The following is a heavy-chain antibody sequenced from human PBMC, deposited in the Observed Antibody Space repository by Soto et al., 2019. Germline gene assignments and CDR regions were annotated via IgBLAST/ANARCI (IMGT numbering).Heavy chain of an antibody. D-gene: IGHD2-2*01. CDR1: GYTFTSYG. V-gene: IGHV1-18*01. J-gene: IGHJ6*02. CDR2: ISAYNGNT. CDR3: ARGGGYCSSTSCCYYGMDV. Sequence: GPSVKVSCKAPGYTFTSYGISWVRQAPGQGLEWVGWISAYNGNTNYAQKLQGRVTMTTDTSTSTAYMELRSLRSDDTAVYYCARGGGYCSSTSCCYYGMDVWGQGTTVTVSS.